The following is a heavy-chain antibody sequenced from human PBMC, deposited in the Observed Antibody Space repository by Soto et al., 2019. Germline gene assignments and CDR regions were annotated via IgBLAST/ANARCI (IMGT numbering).Heavy chain of an antibody. D-gene: IGHD3-16*01. CDR3: ARWGTTGGFDL. J-gene: IGHJ4*02. CDR2: TSYDGNNK. CDR1: GFRFKSFV. V-gene: IGHV3-30*19. Sequence: QVQLVESGGGVVQPGASLRLSCAASGFRFKSFVMHWVRQAPGKGLEWVAFTSYDGNNKDYGDSVKGRFTVSRDNSQNTLHLQKDFLRPEDPALYYCARWGTTGGFDLWGQGTLVSVSS.